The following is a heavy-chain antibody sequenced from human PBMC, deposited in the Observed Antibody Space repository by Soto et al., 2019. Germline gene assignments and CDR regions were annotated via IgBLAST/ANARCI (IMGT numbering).Heavy chain of an antibody. CDR2: IIPIFGTA. V-gene: IGHV1-69*06. J-gene: IGHJ6*02. CDR1: AGTFRSNA. Sequence: SVKVSCKASAGTFRSNAISWVRQAPGQGLEWMGGIIPIFGTANYAQKFQGRVTITADKSTSTAYMELSSLRSEDTAVYYCAKELYCSSTSCYTPDYYYYYGMDVWGQGTTVTVSS. CDR3: AKELYCSSTSCYTPDYYYYYGMDV. D-gene: IGHD2-2*02.